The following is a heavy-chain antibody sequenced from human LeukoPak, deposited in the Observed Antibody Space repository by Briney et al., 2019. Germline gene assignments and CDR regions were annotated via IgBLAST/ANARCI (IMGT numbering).Heavy chain of an antibody. CDR2: IYPGYSDT. D-gene: IGHD6-13*01. Sequence: GESRNISCKGSGYSFTSYWIGWVRQMPGKGLEWMGIIYPGYSDTRYSPSFQGQVTISADKSISTAYLQWSSLKASDTAMYYCARRFGYSSSFAPEYYYYMDVWGKGTPLPVSS. CDR1: GYSFTSYW. V-gene: IGHV5-51*01. CDR3: ARRFGYSSSFAPEYYYYMDV. J-gene: IGHJ6*03.